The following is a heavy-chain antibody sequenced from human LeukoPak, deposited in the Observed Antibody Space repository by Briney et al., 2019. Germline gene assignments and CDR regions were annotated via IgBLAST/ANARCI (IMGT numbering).Heavy chain of an antibody. CDR2: IIPIFGTT. D-gene: IGHD4-11*01. V-gene: IGHV1-69*01. CDR3: ARGAVTTPLPYYFDY. Sequence: SVKVSCKASGGTFSSYAISWVRQAPGQGLEWMGGIIPIFGTTNYAQKFQGRVTVTADESTSTAYMELSSLRSEDTAVYYCARGAVTTPLPYYFDYWGQGTLVTVSS. CDR1: GGTFSSYA. J-gene: IGHJ4*02.